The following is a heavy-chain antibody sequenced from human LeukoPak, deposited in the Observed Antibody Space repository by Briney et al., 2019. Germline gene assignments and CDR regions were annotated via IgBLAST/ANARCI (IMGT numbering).Heavy chain of an antibody. Sequence: GGSLRLSCAASGFTFDNYGMSWVRKAPGKGLKWVCVINWNGGNTGYADSVKGRFTISRDNAKNYLYLQMNSLRAEDTALYYCARALRYVGWLLYDYWGQGTLVSVSS. CDR1: GFTFDNYG. CDR2: INWNGGNT. D-gene: IGHD3-9*01. V-gene: IGHV3-20*04. J-gene: IGHJ4*02. CDR3: ARALRYVGWLLYDY.